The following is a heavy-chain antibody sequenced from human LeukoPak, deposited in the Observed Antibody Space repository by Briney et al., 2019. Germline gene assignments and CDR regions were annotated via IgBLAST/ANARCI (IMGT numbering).Heavy chain of an antibody. CDR2: IYTSGST. Sequence: PSETLSLTCSVSGHSISSGSYYWSWIRQPAGKGLEWIGRIYTSGSTNYNPSLKSRVTISVDTSKNQFSLKLSSVTAADTAVYYCARDEEGAFDIWGQGTMVTVSS. J-gene: IGHJ3*02. CDR1: GHSISSGSYY. CDR3: ARDEEGAFDI. V-gene: IGHV4-61*02.